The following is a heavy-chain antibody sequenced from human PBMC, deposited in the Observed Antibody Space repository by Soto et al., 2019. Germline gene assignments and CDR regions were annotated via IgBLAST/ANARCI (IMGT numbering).Heavy chain of an antibody. CDR3: ARDDYGIYPY. J-gene: IGHJ4*02. CDR2: IDPKNGGT. CDR1: GYTVTDYY. V-gene: IGHV1-2*02. D-gene: IGHD1-26*01. Sequence: GASVKVSCKASGYTVTDYYIHWVRQAPGQGLEWVGWIDPKNGGTIYAQKFQDRVTMTRDTSISTAYMDLSRLTSDDTALYYCARDDYGIYPYWGQGTLVTVSS.